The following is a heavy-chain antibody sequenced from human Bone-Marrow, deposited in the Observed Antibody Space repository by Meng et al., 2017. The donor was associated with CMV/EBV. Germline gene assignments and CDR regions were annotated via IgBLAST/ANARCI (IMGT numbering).Heavy chain of an antibody. Sequence: LSWAATGFNFSDYYMSWIRQAPGKGLECVSYITTGGSSIYYADSVKGRFTISRDNARNSLYLQMNSLRGEDTAVYYCARVLGWRLYWGQGTLVTVSS. J-gene: IGHJ4*02. D-gene: IGHD2-21*01. V-gene: IGHV3-11*01. CDR3: ARVLGWRLY. CDR2: ITTGGSSI. CDR1: GFNFSDYY.